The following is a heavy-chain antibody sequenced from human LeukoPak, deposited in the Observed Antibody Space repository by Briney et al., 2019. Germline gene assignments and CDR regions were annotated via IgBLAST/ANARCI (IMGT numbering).Heavy chain of an antibody. D-gene: IGHD6-13*01. V-gene: IGHV1-8*01. CDR3: ARGYSSRKEYFQH. Sequence: ASVKVSCKASGYTFTSYDINWVRQATGQGLEWMGWMNPNSGNTGYAQKFQGRVTITRNTSISTAYMELSSLRSEDTAVYYCARGYSSRKEYFQHWGQGTLVTVSS. J-gene: IGHJ1*01. CDR1: GYTFTSYD. CDR2: MNPNSGNT.